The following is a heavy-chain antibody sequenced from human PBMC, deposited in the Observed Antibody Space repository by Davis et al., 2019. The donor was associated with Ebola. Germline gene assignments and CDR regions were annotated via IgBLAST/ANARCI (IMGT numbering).Heavy chain of an antibody. J-gene: IGHJ4*02. D-gene: IGHD5-12*01. CDR1: GFTFSSYA. CDR3: AKGVIVATMEGFDY. V-gene: IGHV3-23*01. Sequence: GESLKISCAASGFTFSSYAMSWVRQAPGTGLEWVSAISGSGGSTYYADSVKGRFTISRDNSKNTLYLQMNSLRAEDTAVYYCAKGVIVATMEGFDYWGQGTLVTVSS. CDR2: ISGSGGST.